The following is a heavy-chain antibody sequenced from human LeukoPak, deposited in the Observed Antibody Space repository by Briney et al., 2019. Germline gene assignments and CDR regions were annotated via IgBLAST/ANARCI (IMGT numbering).Heavy chain of an antibody. CDR2: INPSGGST. CDR3: ARGRPAYGSGSYYKGTIDY. V-gene: IGHV1-46*01. Sequence: ASVKVSCEASGYTFTSYYMHWVRQAPGQGLEWMGMINPSGGSTSYAQKFQGRVTMTRDTSTSTVYMELSSLRSEDTAVYYCARGRPAYGSGSYYKGTIDYWGQGTLVTVSS. CDR1: GYTFTSYY. J-gene: IGHJ4*02. D-gene: IGHD3-10*01.